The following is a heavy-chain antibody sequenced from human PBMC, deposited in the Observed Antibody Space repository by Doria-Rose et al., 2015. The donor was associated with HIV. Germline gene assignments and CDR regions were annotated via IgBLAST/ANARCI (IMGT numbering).Heavy chain of an antibody. CDR2: SSWDRGAK. D-gene: IGHD3-3*01. Sequence: VQLVQSGGGLVQPGRSLRLSCVGSGFSFESYAMHWVRPAPGKGLESVAGSSWDRGAKGNADSVEGRFTISRDNAKKSVYLEMRSLRPEDAAFYYCAKAPIIGPKYYFYMDVWGKGTSVTVSS. CDR3: AKAPIIGPKYYFYMDV. V-gene: IGHV3-9*01. CDR1: GFSFESYA. J-gene: IGHJ6*03.